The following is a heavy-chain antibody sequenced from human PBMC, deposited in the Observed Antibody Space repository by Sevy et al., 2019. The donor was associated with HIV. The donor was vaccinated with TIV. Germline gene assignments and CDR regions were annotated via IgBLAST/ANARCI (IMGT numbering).Heavy chain of an antibody. CDR2: IWYDGSNK. CDR3: ARDPYDSSAYPPYWYFDL. Sequence: GGSLRLSCAASGFIVTSHYMAWVRQAPGKGLEWVAVIWYDGSNKYYADSVKGRFTISRDNSKNTLYLQMNTLGAEDTAVYYCARDPYDSSAYPPYWYFDLWGRGTLVTVSS. CDR1: GFIVTSHY. J-gene: IGHJ2*01. V-gene: IGHV3-33*08. D-gene: IGHD3-22*01.